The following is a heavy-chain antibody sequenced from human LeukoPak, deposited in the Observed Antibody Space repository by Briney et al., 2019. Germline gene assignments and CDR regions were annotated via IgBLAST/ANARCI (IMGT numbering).Heavy chain of an antibody. D-gene: IGHD2-2*02. Sequence: SETLSLTCAVYGGSFSGYYWSWIRQPPGKGLEWIGEINHSGSTNYNPSLKSRVTISVDTSKNQFSLKLSSVTAADTAMYYCASDALVSAAILFYWGQGTQVTVSS. CDR2: INHSGST. J-gene: IGHJ4*02. V-gene: IGHV4-34*01. CDR3: ASDALVSAAILFY. CDR1: GGSFSGYY.